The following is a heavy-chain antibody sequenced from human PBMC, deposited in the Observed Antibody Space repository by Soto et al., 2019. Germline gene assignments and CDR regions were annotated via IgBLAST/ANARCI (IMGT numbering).Heavy chain of an antibody. V-gene: IGHV3-48*02. D-gene: IGHD3-3*01. Sequence: GGSLRLSCAASGFTFSSYSMNWVRQTPGKGLEWVSYISSSSSTIYYADSVKGRFTISRDNAKNSLYLQMNSLRDEDTAVYYCARESRFLEWLSLNWFDPWGQGTLVTVSS. CDR1: GFTFSSYS. J-gene: IGHJ5*02. CDR2: ISSSSSTI. CDR3: ARESRFLEWLSLNWFDP.